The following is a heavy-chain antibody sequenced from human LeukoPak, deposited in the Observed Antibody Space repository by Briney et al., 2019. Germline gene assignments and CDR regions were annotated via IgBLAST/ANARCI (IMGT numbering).Heavy chain of an antibody. CDR3: ARGYCSSTSCPIQDYGMDV. CDR2: IIPIFGTA. V-gene: IGHV1-69*01. CDR1: GGTFSSYA. J-gene: IGHJ6*02. Sequence: GSSVKVSCKASGGTFSSYAISWVRQAPGQGLEWMGGIIPIFGTASYAQKFQGRVTITADESTSTAYMELSSLRSEDTAVYYCARGYCSSTSCPIQDYGMDVWGQGTTVTVSS. D-gene: IGHD2-2*01.